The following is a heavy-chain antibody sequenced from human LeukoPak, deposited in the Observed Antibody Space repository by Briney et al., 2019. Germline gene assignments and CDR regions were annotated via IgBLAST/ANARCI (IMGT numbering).Heavy chain of an antibody. CDR2: INHSGST. CDR3: ARGPGYCSSTSCYFPGRGMDV. D-gene: IGHD2-2*01. J-gene: IGHJ6*02. Sequence: KPSETLSLTCAVYGGSFSGYYWSWIRQPPGKGLEWIGEINHSGSTNYNPSLKSRVTISVDTSKNQFSLKLSSVTAADTAVYYCARGPGYCSSTSCYFPGRGMDVWGQGTTVTVSS. CDR1: GGSFSGYY. V-gene: IGHV4-34*01.